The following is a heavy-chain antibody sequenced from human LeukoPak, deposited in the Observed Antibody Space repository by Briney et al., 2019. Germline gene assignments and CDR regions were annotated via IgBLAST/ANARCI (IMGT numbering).Heavy chain of an antibody. CDR1: GYTFTSYD. J-gene: IGHJ4*02. CDR2: MNPNSGNT. D-gene: IGHD1-26*01. V-gene: IGHV1-8*01. CDR3: ARVNRAGSGTSAAGY. Sequence: ASVKVSCKASGYTFTSYDINWVRQATGQGLEWMGWMNPNSGNTGYAQKFQDRVTLTRKTSISTAYMELSSLRSEDAAVYYCARVNRAGSGTSAAGYWGQGTLVTVSS.